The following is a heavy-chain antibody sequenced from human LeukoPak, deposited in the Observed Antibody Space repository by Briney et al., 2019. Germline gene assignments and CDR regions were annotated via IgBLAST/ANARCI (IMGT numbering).Heavy chain of an antibody. CDR1: GHTFTGYY. V-gene: IGHV1-2*02. CDR2: INPNSGGT. Sequence: ASVKVSCKASGHTFTGYYMHWVRQAPGQGLEWMGWINPNSGGTNYAQKFQGRVTMTRDTSISTAYMELSRLRSDDTAVYYCARVYDSSYYYYYYMDVWGKGTTVTVSS. J-gene: IGHJ6*03. CDR3: ARVYDSSYYYYYYMDV. D-gene: IGHD3-22*01.